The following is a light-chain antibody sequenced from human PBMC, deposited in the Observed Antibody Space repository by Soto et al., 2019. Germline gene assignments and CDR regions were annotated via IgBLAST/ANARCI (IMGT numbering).Light chain of an antibody. CDR1: SSDVGGYNF. CDR2: EVS. CDR3: SSYAGSNNVV. Sequence: QSVLTQPPSASGSPGQSVTISCTGTSSDVGGYNFVSWYQQHPGKAPKLMIYEVSERPSGVPDRFSGSKSANTASLTVSGLQAEDEADYYCSSYAGSNNVVFGGGTQLTVL. J-gene: IGLJ2*01. V-gene: IGLV2-8*01.